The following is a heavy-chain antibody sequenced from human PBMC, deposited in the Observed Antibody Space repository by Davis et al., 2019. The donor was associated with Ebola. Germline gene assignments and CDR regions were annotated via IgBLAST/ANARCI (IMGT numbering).Heavy chain of an antibody. CDR1: GGSISSGGYS. Sequence: MPSETLSLTCAVSGGSISSGGYSWSWIRQPPGKGLEWLGSIYYSGSTYYNPSLKSRVTISVDTSKNQFSLKLSSVTAADTAVYYCARQGAVGALDYWGQGSLVTVSS. J-gene: IGHJ4*02. V-gene: IGHV4-39*01. CDR3: ARQGAVGALDY. CDR2: IYYSGST. D-gene: IGHD1-26*01.